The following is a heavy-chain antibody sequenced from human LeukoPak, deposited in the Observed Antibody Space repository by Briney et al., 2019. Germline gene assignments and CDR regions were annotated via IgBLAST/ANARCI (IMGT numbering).Heavy chain of an antibody. J-gene: IGHJ4*01. V-gene: IGHV4-39*01. CDR3: ARGLAARRRGYFDY. Sequence: SETLSLTCTVSGGSISSSSYYWGWIRQPPGKGLEWIGSIYYSGSTYYNPSLKSRVTISVDTSKNQFSLKLSSVTAADTAVYYCARGLAARRRGYFDYWGHGTLVTVSS. CDR2: IYYSGST. CDR1: GGSISSSSYY. D-gene: IGHD6-6*01.